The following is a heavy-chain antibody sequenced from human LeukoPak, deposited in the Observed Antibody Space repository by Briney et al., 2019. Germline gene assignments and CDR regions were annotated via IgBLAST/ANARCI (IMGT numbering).Heavy chain of an antibody. J-gene: IGHJ5*02. V-gene: IGHV1-46*01. D-gene: IGHD1-26*01. CDR3: ARDNSLGDNAWWFDP. CDR1: GSSFTSYY. Sequence: ASGKLSCSAAGSSFTSYYMPWVRHAHGPGLEWMGIIDPSGDGTSSAQTFQGRVTLTSDMSTSTNNLELSSLRPEDTAVSYCARDNSLGDNAWWFDPWGQGTLVIVSS. CDR2: IDPSGDGT.